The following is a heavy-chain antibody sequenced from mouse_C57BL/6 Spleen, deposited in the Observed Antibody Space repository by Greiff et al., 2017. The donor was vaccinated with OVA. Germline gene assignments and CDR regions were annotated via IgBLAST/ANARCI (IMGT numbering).Heavy chain of an antibody. CDR1: GFTFSDYG. CDR2: ISSGSSTI. J-gene: IGHJ3*01. V-gene: IGHV5-17*01. D-gene: IGHD2-2*01. Sequence: EVQLVESGGGLVKPGGSLKLSCAASGFTFSDYGMHWVRQAPEKGLEWVAYISSGSSTIYYADTVKGRFTISRDNAKNTLFLQMTSLRSEDTAMYYCARAGLPFAYWGQGTLVTVSA. CDR3: ARAGLPFAY.